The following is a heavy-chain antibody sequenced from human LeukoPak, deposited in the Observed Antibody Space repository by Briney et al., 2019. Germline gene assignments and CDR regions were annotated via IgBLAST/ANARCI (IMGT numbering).Heavy chain of an antibody. D-gene: IGHD6-19*01. CDR2: ISYDGSSK. J-gene: IGHJ4*02. V-gene: IGHV3-30-3*01. Sequence: GGSLRLSCAASGFTFSTYAVHWVRQAPGKGLEWVAVISYDGSSKYYTDSVKGRFTISRDNSRNTLYLQMSSLRTEDTAVYYCARDPATYSSGRWGGFDYWGQGTLVTVSS. CDR3: ARDPATYSSGRWGGFDY. CDR1: GFTFSTYA.